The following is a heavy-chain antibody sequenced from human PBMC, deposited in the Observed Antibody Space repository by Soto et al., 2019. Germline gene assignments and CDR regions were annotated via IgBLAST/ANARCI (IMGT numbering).Heavy chain of an antibody. J-gene: IGHJ4*02. CDR3: ARRYSSSWYPGFDY. D-gene: IGHD6-13*01. CDR2: IYYSGST. V-gene: IGHV4-59*08. Sequence: SETLSLTCTVSGGSISSYYWSWIRQPPGKGLEWIGYIYYSGSTNYNPSLKSRVTISVDTSKNQFSLKLSSVTAADTAVYYCARRYSSSWYPGFDYWGQGTLVTVSS. CDR1: GGSISSYY.